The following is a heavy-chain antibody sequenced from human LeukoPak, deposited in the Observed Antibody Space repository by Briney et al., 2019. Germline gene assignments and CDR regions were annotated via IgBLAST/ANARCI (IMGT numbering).Heavy chain of an antibody. V-gene: IGHV3-30*02. CDR1: GFTFSSYG. CDR3: TKGISAEDYRFFF. CDR2: IQSDAGNK. J-gene: IGHJ4*02. D-gene: IGHD3-16*02. Sequence: GGSLRLSCTASGFTFSSYGIHWVRQAPGKGLEWVAFIQSDAGNKHYADSVKGRFTISRDNSKNTLYLQMNSLRPEDTAVYYCTKGISAEDYRFFFWGQGALVTVSS.